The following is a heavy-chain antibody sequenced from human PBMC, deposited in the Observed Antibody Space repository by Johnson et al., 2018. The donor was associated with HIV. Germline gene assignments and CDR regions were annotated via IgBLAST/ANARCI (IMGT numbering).Heavy chain of an antibody. J-gene: IGHJ3*02. CDR3: AREYYDSSGYYYGGVSAFDI. V-gene: IGHV3-66*01. Sequence: VHLVESGGGLVQPGGSLRLSCAASGFTVSSNYMTWVRQAPGKRLEWVSVIYSCGTTYNADSVKGRFTISRDNSKNTLYLQMNSLRAEDTAVYYCAREYYDSSGYYYGGVSAFDIWGQGTVVTVSS. D-gene: IGHD3-22*01. CDR1: GFTVSSNY. CDR2: IYSCGTT.